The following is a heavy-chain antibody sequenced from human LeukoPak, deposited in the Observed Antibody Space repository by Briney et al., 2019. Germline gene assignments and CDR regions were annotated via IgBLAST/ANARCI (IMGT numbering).Heavy chain of an antibody. CDR2: INTNTGNP. Sequence: GASVKVSCKASGYTFTSYAMNWVRQAPGQGLEWMGWINTNTGNPTYAQGFTGRFVFSLDTSVSTAYLQISSLKAEDTAVYYCARLGSGYDLCYFDYWGQGTLVTVSS. V-gene: IGHV7-4-1*02. D-gene: IGHD5-12*01. J-gene: IGHJ4*02. CDR1: GYTFTSYA. CDR3: ARLGSGYDLCYFDY.